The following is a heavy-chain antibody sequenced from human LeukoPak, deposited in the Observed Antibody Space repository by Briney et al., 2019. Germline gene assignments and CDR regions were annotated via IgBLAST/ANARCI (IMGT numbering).Heavy chain of an antibody. CDR1: GFTLSSYW. Sequence: GGSLRLSCAASGFTLSSYWMHWVRQAPGKGLVWVSRINTDGSSTSYADSVKGRFTISRDNAKNTLYLQMNSLRAEDTAVYYCARDHFNWNYDDAFDIWGQGTMVTVSS. J-gene: IGHJ3*02. CDR2: INTDGSST. D-gene: IGHD1-7*01. CDR3: ARDHFNWNYDDAFDI. V-gene: IGHV3-74*01.